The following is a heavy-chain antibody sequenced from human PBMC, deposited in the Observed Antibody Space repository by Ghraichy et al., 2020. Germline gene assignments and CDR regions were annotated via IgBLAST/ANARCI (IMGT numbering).Heavy chain of an antibody. Sequence: GGSLRLSCAASGFTFSSYAMHWVRQAPGKGLEYVSAISSNGGSTYYADSVKGRFTISRDNSKNTLYLQMGSLRAEDMAVYYCARGSSGYYLRYWYFDLWGHGTLVTVSS. D-gene: IGHD3-22*01. J-gene: IGHJ2*01. CDR3: ARGSSGYYLRYWYFDL. V-gene: IGHV3-64*02. CDR1: GFTFSSYA. CDR2: ISSNGGST.